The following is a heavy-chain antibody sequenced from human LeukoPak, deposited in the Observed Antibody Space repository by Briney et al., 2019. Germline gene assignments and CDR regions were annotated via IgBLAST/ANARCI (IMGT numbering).Heavy chain of an antibody. D-gene: IGHD4-23*01. CDR1: GYTFTGYY. V-gene: IGHV1-2*02. J-gene: IGHJ5*02. CDR2: INPNHGDT. Sequence: ASVKVSCKASGYTFTGYYMHWVRQAPGQGLEWMGWINPNHGDTTYAQKFQDRVSMTRDTSISTAYMHLSSLRSEDTAVYYCARDNSVEDTAWWFDPWGQGTLVTVSS. CDR3: ARDNSVEDTAWWFDP.